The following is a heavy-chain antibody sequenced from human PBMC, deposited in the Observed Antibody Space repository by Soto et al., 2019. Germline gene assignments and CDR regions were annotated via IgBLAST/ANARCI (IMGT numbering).Heavy chain of an antibody. CDR2: IYWDDDK. V-gene: IGHV2-5*02. Sequence: QITLKESGPTLVKPTQTLTLTCTFSGFSLSTSGVGVGWIRQTPGKALEWLALIYWDDDKRYSPSLKSRLTITKDTSKNQVVLTMTNMDPVDTATYYWAHNEAVTGPLDYWGQGTLVTVSS. J-gene: IGHJ4*02. CDR1: GFSLSTSGVG. D-gene: IGHD2-21*02. CDR3: AHNEAVTGPLDY.